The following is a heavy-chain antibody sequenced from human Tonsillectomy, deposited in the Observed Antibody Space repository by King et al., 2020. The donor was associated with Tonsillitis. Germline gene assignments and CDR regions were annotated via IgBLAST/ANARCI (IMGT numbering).Heavy chain of an antibody. V-gene: IGHV4-34*01. CDR1: GGSFSGYY. Sequence: VQLQQWGAGLLKPSETLSLTCAVYGGSFSGYYWSCIRQPPGKGLEWIGEINHSGSTNYNPSLKSRVTISVDTSKNQFSLKLSSVTAADTAVYYCARVGDSSGYYSSFDYWGQGTLVTVSS. CDR2: INHSGST. D-gene: IGHD3-22*01. CDR3: ARVGDSSGYYSSFDY. J-gene: IGHJ4*02.